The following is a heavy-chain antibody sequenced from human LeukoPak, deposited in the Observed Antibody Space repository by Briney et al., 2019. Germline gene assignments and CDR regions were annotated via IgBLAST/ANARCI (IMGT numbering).Heavy chain of an antibody. CDR3: ARLHYYYGVDV. J-gene: IGHJ6*02. CDR1: GXSFTSSSYY. V-gene: IGHV4-39*01. CDR2: MYFSGNS. Sequence: PSETLSLTCSVSGXSFTSSSYYWVWIRQPPSKGLELIGTMYFSGNSYYNPSLKSRVTISVDTSKKQFSLKLSSVTPADTAVYYCARLHYYYGVDVWGQGTAVTVSS.